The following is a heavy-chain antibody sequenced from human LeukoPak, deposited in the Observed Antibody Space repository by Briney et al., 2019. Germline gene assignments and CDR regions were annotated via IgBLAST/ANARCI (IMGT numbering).Heavy chain of an antibody. CDR3: ARSEAGPGAGSDY. D-gene: IGHD6-19*01. CDR1: GGTFSSYA. CDR2: IIPIFGTA. Sequence: SVKVSCKASGGTFSSYAISWVRQAPGQGLEWMGGIIPIFGTANYAQKFQGRVTITADESTSTAYMELSSLRSEDTAVYYCARSEAGPGAGSDYWGQGTLVTVSS. V-gene: IGHV1-69*13. J-gene: IGHJ4*02.